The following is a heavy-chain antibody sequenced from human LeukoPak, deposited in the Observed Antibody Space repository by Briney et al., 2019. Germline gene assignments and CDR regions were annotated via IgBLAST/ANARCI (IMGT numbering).Heavy chain of an antibody. J-gene: IGHJ4*02. CDR2: IDPSDSYT. D-gene: IGHD2-21*02. CDR3: ARHAPCGGDCYSYFDY. Sequence: GESLKISCKGSGYSFISYWISWVLQMPGKGLEWMGKIDPSDSYTNYNPSFQGHVTISADKSISTAYLQWSSLKASDTAMYYCARHAPCGGDCYSYFDYWGQGTLVTVSS. CDR1: GYSFISYW. V-gene: IGHV5-10-1*01.